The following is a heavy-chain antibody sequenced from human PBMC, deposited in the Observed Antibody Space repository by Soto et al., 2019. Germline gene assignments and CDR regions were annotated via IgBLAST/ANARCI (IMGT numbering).Heavy chain of an antibody. V-gene: IGHV3-23*01. CDR3: ATKGEGWINGGRVPDAFDI. CDR1: VFTVSTYA. J-gene: IGHJ3*02. Sequence: GESLKSSCPGSVFTVSTYAMSWVGQSPGNGVESVSGINTNLGETFDADSVHGRFTTSRDNSKNTRYMRMTSLRAEDTALYYGATKGEGWINGGRVPDAFDIWGQGRMVTV. D-gene: IGHD3-16*01. CDR2: INTNLGET.